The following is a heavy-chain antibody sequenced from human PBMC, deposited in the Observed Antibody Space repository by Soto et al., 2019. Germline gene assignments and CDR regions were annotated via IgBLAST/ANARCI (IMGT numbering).Heavy chain of an antibody. Sequence: LRLSCAASGFTFSSYAMSWVRQAPGKGLGWVSAISGSGGSTYYADSVKGRFTISRDNAKNSLYLQMNSLRAEDTAVYYCARELAAAGSFDYWGQGTLVTVSS. CDR3: ARELAAAGSFDY. CDR1: GFTFSSYA. J-gene: IGHJ4*02. CDR2: ISGSGGST. V-gene: IGHV3-23*01. D-gene: IGHD6-13*01.